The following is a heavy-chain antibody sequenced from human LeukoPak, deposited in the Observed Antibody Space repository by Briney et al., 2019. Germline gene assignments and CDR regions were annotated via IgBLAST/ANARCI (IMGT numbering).Heavy chain of an antibody. D-gene: IGHD6-19*01. CDR1: GFTFSSYA. Sequence: PGGSLRLSCAASGFTFSSYAMSWVRQAPGKGLEWMGWISAYNGNTNYAQKLQGRVTMTTDTSTSTAYMELRSLRSDDTAVYYCARDPSLGTVADYWGQGTLVTVSS. V-gene: IGHV1-18*01. CDR2: ISAYNGNT. J-gene: IGHJ4*02. CDR3: ARDPSLGTVADY.